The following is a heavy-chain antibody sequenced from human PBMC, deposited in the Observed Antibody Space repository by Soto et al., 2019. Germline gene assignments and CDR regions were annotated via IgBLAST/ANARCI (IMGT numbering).Heavy chain of an antibody. Sequence: QVHLVESGGGVVQPGRSLRLSCAASGFSFSSYGMHWVRQAPGKGLDWVAVIWYDGSNKYYAESVKGRFTISRDNSKNTLCVQMNSLTVEDTAVYYCARAQYTGSYFDACDVWGQGTMVTVSS. J-gene: IGHJ3*01. CDR3: ARAQYTGSYFDACDV. V-gene: IGHV3-33*03. CDR1: GFSFSSYG. D-gene: IGHD1-26*01. CDR2: IWYDGSNK.